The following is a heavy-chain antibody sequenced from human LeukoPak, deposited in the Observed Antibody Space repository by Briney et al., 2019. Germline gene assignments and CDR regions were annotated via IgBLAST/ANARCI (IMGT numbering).Heavy chain of an antibody. CDR2: IYPGDSDT. D-gene: IGHD3-22*01. CDR3: ARLGYDSSGYRTYYFDY. J-gene: IGHJ4*02. V-gene: IGHV5-51*03. Sequence: GESLKISCKGSGYSFTSYWIGWVRQMPGKGLEWMGIIYPGDSDTRYSPSFQGQVTTSADKSISTAYLQWSSLKASDTAMYYCARLGYDSSGYRTYYFDYWGQGTLVTVSS. CDR1: GYSFTSYW.